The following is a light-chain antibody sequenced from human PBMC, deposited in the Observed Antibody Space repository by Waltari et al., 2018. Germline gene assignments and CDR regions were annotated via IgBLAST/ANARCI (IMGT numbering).Light chain of an antibody. CDR2: GNT. J-gene: IGLJ3*02. CDR1: SSNFGAGHD. Sequence: QPVLTQPPSMSGAPGQKVTIPCTGGSSNFGAGHDGQWYQQFPGTAPKLLIFGNTNRPAGVPGRFSGSRSGTSASLAIAGLQSEDEAVYCQSFDSSLSASVFGIGTKLTVL. V-gene: IGLV1-40*01. CDR3: QSFDSSLSASV.